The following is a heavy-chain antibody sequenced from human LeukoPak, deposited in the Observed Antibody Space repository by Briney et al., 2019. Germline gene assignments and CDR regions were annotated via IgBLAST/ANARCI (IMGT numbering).Heavy chain of an antibody. Sequence: PSQTLSLTCTVSGGSISSGGYYWSWLRQHPGKGLEWIGYIYYSGSTYYNPSLKSRVTISVDTSKNQFSLKLSSVTAADTAVYYCARAPLRGPEVGDFDYWGQGTLVTVSS. CDR1: GGSISSGGYY. J-gene: IGHJ4*02. CDR3: ARAPLRGPEVGDFDY. V-gene: IGHV4-31*03. D-gene: IGHD1-14*01. CDR2: IYYSGST.